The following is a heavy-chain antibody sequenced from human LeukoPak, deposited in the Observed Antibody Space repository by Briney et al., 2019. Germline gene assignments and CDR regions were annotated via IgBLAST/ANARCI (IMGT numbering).Heavy chain of an antibody. CDR1: GFTFSSYG. J-gene: IGHJ3*01. Sequence: GGALRLSCAASGFTFSSYGMHWVRQAPGKGLEWVSGISWNSGSIGYADSVKGRFTISRDNAKNSLYLQMNSLRAEDTALYYCAKEGSGWGQGTMVTVSS. CDR3: AKEGSG. V-gene: IGHV3-9*01. D-gene: IGHD2-15*01. CDR2: ISWNSGSI.